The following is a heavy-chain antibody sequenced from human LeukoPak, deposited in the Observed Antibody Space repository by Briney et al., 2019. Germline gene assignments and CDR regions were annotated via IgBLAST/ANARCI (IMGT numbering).Heavy chain of an antibody. CDR1: GGTFSSYA. CDR2: IIPIFGTA. J-gene: IGHJ4*02. V-gene: IGHV1-69*13. D-gene: IGHD1-26*01. CDR3: AREGVGAIAY. Sequence: AASVKVSCKASGGTFSSYAISWVRQAPGQGLEWMGGIIPIFGTANYAQKFQGRVTITADESTSTAYMELSSLRSEDTAVYYCAREGVGAIAYWGQGTLVTVSS.